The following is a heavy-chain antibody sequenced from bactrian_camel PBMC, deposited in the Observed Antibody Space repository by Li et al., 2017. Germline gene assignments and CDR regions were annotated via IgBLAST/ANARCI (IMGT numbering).Heavy chain of an antibody. CDR2: IRIRSDGSNR. CDR3: AAETARFGGSGLQEVDFGY. D-gene: IGHD7*01. J-gene: IGHJ6*01. CDR1: GFTFSSYTNVAYY. V-gene: IGHV3-2*01. Sequence: HVQLVESGGGLVQPGGSLRLSCEASGFTFSSYTNVAYYMSWVRQAPGKGLEWVSSIRIRSDGSNRYYPDSLKGRFTISRENAKNTVYLQMNSLQSEDTALYYCAAETARFGGSGLQEVDFGYWGQGTQVTVS.